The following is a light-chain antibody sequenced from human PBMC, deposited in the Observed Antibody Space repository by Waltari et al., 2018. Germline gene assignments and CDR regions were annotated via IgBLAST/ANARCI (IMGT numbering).Light chain of an antibody. V-gene: IGLV2-11*01. Sequence: QSALTQPRSVSGSPGQSVTISCTGTSSAIGGSNHVPWYQQHPGKAPKLMIYDVSARPSGVPDRFYGSKSGNTASLTISGLQAEDEADYYCCSYAGSYAWVFGGGTKVTVL. CDR3: CSYAGSYAWV. CDR2: DVS. J-gene: IGLJ3*02. CDR1: SSAIGGSNH.